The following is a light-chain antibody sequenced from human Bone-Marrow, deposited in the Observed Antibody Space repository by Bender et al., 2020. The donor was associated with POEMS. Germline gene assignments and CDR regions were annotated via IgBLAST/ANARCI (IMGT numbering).Light chain of an antibody. CDR3: QTWGPGIRV. CDR1: SGHSRKA. J-gene: IGLJ3*02. CDR2: VNSDGSH. V-gene: IGLV4-69*01. Sequence: QLVLTQSPSASASLGASVKLTCTLSSGHSRKAIAWHQQQPGKGPRYLMKVNSDGSHTKGDGIPDRFSGSSSGAERYLIISSLQAEDEADYYCQTWGPGIRVFGGGTKLTVL.